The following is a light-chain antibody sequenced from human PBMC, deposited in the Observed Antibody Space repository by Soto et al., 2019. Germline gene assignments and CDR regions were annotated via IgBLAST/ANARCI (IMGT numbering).Light chain of an antibody. CDR2: GAS. Sequence: EIVMTQSPATLSVSPGERATLSCRASQSVTSSLAWYQQKPGRSPRLLIYGASTRATGIPARFSGSGSGTEFTLTISSLQSDDFANYDCLQYNGYYRTFGQGTKVEIK. CDR1: QSVTSS. CDR3: LQYNGYYRT. V-gene: IGKV3-15*01. J-gene: IGKJ1*01.